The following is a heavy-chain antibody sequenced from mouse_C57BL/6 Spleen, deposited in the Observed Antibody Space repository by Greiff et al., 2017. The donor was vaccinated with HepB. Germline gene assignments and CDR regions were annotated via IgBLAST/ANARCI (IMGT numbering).Heavy chain of an antibody. CDR1: GYTFTSYW. CDR2: IDPSDSYT. V-gene: IGHV1-69*01. J-gene: IGHJ4*01. Sequence: VQLQQSGAELVMPGASVKLSCKASGYTFTSYWMHWVKQRPGQGLEWIGEIDPSDSYTNYNQKFKGKSTLTVDKSSSTAYMQLSSLTSEDSAVYYCARSPPYAMDYWGQGTSVTVSS. CDR3: ARSPPYAMDY.